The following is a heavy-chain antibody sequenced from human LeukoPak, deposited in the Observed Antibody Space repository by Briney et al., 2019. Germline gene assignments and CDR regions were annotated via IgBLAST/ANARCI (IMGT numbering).Heavy chain of an antibody. J-gene: IGHJ4*02. V-gene: IGHV4-39*01. CDR1: GGSISSSSYY. D-gene: IGHD6-6*01. Sequence: SETLSLTCTVSGGSISSSSYYWGWIRQPPGKGLEWIGSIYYSRSTYYNPSLKSRVTISVDTSKNQFSLKLSSVTAADTAVYYCARQMFARGPATYWGQGTLVTVSS. CDR3: ARQMFARGPATY. CDR2: IYYSRST.